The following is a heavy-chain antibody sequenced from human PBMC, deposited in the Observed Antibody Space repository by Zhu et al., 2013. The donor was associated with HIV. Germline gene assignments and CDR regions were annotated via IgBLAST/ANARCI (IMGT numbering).Heavy chain of an antibody. Sequence: QVQLVQSGAEVKKPGSSVKVSCKASGGTFSSYAISWVRQAPGQGLEWMGWMNPKFGNTGYAQKFQGRVTMTRNTSISTAYMELSSLRSEDTAVYYCARVPGGYGSGSYDYYYGMDVWGQGTTVTVSS. CDR1: GGTFSSYA. J-gene: IGHJ6*02. D-gene: IGHD3-10*01. CDR3: ARVPGGYGSGSYDYYYGMDV. CDR2: MNPKFGNT. V-gene: IGHV1-8*02.